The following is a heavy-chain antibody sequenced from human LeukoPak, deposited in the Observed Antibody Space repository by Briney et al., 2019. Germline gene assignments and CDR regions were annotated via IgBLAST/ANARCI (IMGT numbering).Heavy chain of an antibody. CDR1: GFMLTDYS. CDR3: VKDRPCETCMPMDA. V-gene: IGHV3-23*01. CDR2: LGRSGEYK. Sequence: GGSLRLSCAASGFMLTDYSMSWVRQAPGKGLEWVAGLGRSGEYKYYADSVKGRFTISRDNSKDTVSLQMNSLRAEDSAIYFCVKDRPCETCMPMDAWGQGTTVTVSS. J-gene: IGHJ6*02. D-gene: IGHD2-2*01.